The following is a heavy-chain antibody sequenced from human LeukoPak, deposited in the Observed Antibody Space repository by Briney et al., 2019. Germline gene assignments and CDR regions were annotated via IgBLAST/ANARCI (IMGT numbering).Heavy chain of an antibody. J-gene: IGHJ4*02. CDR3: ARAFVTAAGFFDT. CDR1: GFTVSSGY. D-gene: IGHD6-13*01. CDR2: IYSGGDT. V-gene: IGHV3-66*02. Sequence: GGSLRLSCAASGFTVSSGYMSWVRQAPGKGLEWVSVIYSGGDTHCAGSVKGRFTISRDNSVNTLYLQMNSLRTEDTAVYYCARAFVTAAGFFDTWGQGTLVTVSS.